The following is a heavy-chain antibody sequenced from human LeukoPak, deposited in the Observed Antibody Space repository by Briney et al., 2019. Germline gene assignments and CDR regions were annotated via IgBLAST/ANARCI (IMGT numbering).Heavy chain of an antibody. Sequence: GGSLRLSCAASGFSVSSNYMSWVRQAPGEGLTWVSVIYSSGSTYYADSVKGRFAISRDDSKNTLHPQMDSLRAEDTAIYYCARAHGRITRDAYFDYWGQGTLVTVSS. CDR1: GFSVSSNY. CDR3: ARAHGRITRDAYFDY. J-gene: IGHJ4*02. D-gene: IGHD3-10*01. CDR2: IYSSGST. V-gene: IGHV3-53*01.